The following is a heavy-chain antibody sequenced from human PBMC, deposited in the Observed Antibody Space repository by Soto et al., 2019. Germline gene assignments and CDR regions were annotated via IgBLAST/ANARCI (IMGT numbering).Heavy chain of an antibody. J-gene: IGHJ4*02. D-gene: IGHD3-10*02. CDR2: ITHSGST. Sequence: SETLSLTFAVYGGSFSGYYWTWIRQPPGKGLEWIGEITHSGSTNYNPSLKSRVTISVDTSKNQFSLNLNSVTAADTAVYYCARSSVRGWSYWGQGTLVTVSS. CDR1: GGSFSGYY. CDR3: ARSSVRGWSY. V-gene: IGHV4-34*01.